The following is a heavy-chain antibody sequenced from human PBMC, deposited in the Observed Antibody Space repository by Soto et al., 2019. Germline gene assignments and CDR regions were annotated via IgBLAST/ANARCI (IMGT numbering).Heavy chain of an antibody. J-gene: IGHJ6*02. D-gene: IGHD3-10*01. V-gene: IGHV3-33*01. CDR3: ARDHALLWFGGADGMDV. Sequence: PGGSLRLSCAASGFTFSSYGMHWVRQAPGKGLEWVAVIWYDGSNKYYADSVKGRFTISRDNSKNTLYLQMNSLRAEDTAVYYCARDHALLWFGGADGMDVWGQGTTVTVSS. CDR1: GFTFSSYG. CDR2: IWYDGSNK.